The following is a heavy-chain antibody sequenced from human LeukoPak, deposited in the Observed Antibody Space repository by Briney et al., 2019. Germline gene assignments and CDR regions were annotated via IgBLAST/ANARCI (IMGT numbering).Heavy chain of an antibody. CDR3: AREDAYYYGSGSYRIFDY. J-gene: IGHJ4*02. V-gene: IGHV4-34*01. Sequence: PSETLSLTCAVYGGSFSGYYWSWIRQPPGKGLEWIGEINHSGSTNYNPSLKSRVTISVDTSKNQFSLKLSSVTAADTALYYCAREDAYYYGSGSYRIFDYWGQGTLVTVSS. D-gene: IGHD3-10*01. CDR2: INHSGST. CDR1: GGSFSGYY.